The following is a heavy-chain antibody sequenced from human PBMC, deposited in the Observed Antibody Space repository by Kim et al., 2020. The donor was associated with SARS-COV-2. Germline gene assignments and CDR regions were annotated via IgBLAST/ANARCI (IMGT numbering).Heavy chain of an antibody. J-gene: IGHJ3*02. D-gene: IGHD4-17*01. V-gene: IGHV4-34*01. CDR1: DGSFSGYY. CDR2: INHSGST. Sequence: SETLSLTCAVYDGSFSGYYWTWIRQPPGKGLEWIGEINHSGSTNYNPSLKSRVTISVDTSKNQFSLKLSSVTAADTAVYYCARGREVTTFHFRTSVGGAFDIWGQGTMVTVSS. CDR3: ARGREVTTFHFRTSVGGAFDI.